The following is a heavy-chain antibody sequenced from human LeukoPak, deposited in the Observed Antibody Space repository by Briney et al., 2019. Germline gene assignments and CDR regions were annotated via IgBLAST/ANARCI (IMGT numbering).Heavy chain of an antibody. CDR3: ARGEDYYDSSEER. CDR2: ISSSSSYI. D-gene: IGHD3-22*01. Sequence: TGGSLRLSCAASGFTVSSNYMSWVRQAPGKGLEWVSSISSSSSYIYYADSVKGRFTISRDNAKNSLYLQMNSLRAEDTAVYYCARGEDYYDSSEERWGQGTLVTVSS. CDR1: GFTVSSNY. V-gene: IGHV3-21*01. J-gene: IGHJ4*02.